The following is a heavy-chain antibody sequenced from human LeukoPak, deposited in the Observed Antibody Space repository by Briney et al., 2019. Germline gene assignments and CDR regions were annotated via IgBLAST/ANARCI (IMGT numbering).Heavy chain of an antibody. CDR3: ARDTSRGGYDFGGDFDY. Sequence: SGTLSLTCAVSGGSISSSNWWSWVRRPPGKGLEWIGEIYHSGSTNYNPSLKSRVTISVDKSKNQFSLKLSSVTAADTAVYYCARDTSRGGYDFGGDFDYWGQGTLVTVSS. V-gene: IGHV4-4*02. CDR1: GGSISSSNW. J-gene: IGHJ4*02. D-gene: IGHD5-12*01. CDR2: IYHSGST.